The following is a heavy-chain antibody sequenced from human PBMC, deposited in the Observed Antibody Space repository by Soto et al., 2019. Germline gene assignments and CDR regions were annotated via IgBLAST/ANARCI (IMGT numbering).Heavy chain of an antibody. CDR3: ARGWSYDILTGFSY. CDR2: ITPIFGRA. CDR1: GGSFSNYA. D-gene: IGHD3-9*01. Sequence: QVQLVQSGAEVKKPGSSVKVSCKASGGSFSNYAISWVRQAPGQGLEWMGGITPIFGRANYAQKLQGRVTITADESTSTAYMELSSLRSEDTAIYYCARGWSYDILTGFSYWGQGTLVTVSS. V-gene: IGHV1-69*01. J-gene: IGHJ4*02.